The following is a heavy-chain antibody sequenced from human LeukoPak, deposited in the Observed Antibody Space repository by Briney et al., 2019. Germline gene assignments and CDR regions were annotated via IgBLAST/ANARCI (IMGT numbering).Heavy chain of an antibody. V-gene: IGHV5-51*01. CDR3: ARFLHGNSLDF. Sequence: GESLKISCRASGDTFRDTYIAWVRQMAGKGLEWMGIVYHDGSDTRYSPSFQGQVPISVDQSISTAYLQWTSLKTSDSAMYYCARFLHGNSLDFWGQGTLVTVSS. CDR2: VYHDGSDT. D-gene: IGHD1-7*01. CDR1: GDTFRDTY. J-gene: IGHJ4*02.